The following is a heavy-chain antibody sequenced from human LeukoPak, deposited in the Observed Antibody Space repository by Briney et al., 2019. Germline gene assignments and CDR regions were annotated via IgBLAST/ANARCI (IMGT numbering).Heavy chain of an antibody. CDR1: GFTFSSYG. CDR3: TRGNYDILTGYYPIDY. Sequence: GGSLRLSCAASGFTFSSYGMHWVRQAPGKGLEWVAVISYDGSSKYYADSVKGRFTISRDNSKNTLYLQMNSLRAEDTAVYYCTRGNYDILTGYYPIDYWGQGTLVTVSS. CDR2: ISYDGSSK. D-gene: IGHD3-9*01. V-gene: IGHV3-30*03. J-gene: IGHJ4*02.